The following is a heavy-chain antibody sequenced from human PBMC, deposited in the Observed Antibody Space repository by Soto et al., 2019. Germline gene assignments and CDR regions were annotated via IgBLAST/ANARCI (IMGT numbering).Heavy chain of an antibody. J-gene: IGHJ6*02. Sequence: RGESLKISCKGSGYSFTSYWISWVRQMPGKGLEWMGRIDPSDSYTNYSPSFQGHVTISADKSISTAYLQWSSLKASDTAMYYCERHPVRGVIITSNYYGMDVWGQGTTVTVSS. CDR3: ERHPVRGVIITSNYYGMDV. CDR2: IDPSDSYT. D-gene: IGHD3-10*01. CDR1: GYSFTSYW. V-gene: IGHV5-10-1*01.